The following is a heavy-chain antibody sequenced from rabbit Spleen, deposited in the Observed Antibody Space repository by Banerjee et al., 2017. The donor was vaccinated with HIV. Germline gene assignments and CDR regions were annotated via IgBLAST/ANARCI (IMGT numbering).Heavy chain of an antibody. CDR3: VRDDAGASYGFNL. CDR2: IDPTTGST. D-gene: IGHD8-1*01. J-gene: IGHJ4*01. CDR1: GFTFSSYY. V-gene: IGHV1S7*01. Sequence: QQLEESGGGLVQPEGSLTLTCKASGFTFSSYYMCWVRQAPGKGLEWIGYIDPTTGSTYYASWVNGRFTISSHIAQNTVDLQLNSLTAADTATYFCVRDDAGASYGFNLWGQGTLVTVS.